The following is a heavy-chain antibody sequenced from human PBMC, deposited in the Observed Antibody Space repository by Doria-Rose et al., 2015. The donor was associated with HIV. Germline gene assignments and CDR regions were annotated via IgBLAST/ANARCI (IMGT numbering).Heavy chain of an antibody. CDR3: ARIKSSRWYHKYYFDF. V-gene: IGHV2-26*01. CDR2: IFAYDER. J-gene: IGHJ4*02. CDR1: GVSLSSPGMG. D-gene: IGHD6-13*01. Sequence: QVQLVQSGPVLVKPTETLTLTCTVSGVSLSSPGMGVSWIRQPPGKALEWLANIFAYDERSYKTSLKSRLTISRGTSKSQVVLTMTDMDPVDTATHYCARIKSSRWYHKYYFDFWGQGTLVIVSA.